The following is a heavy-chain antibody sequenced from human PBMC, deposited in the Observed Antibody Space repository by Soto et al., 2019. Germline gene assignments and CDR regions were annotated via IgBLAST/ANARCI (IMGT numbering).Heavy chain of an antibody. D-gene: IGHD2-8*01. Sequence: GASVKVSCKASGGTFSSYAISWVRQAPGQGLEWMGGIIPIFGTANYAQKFQGRVTITADESTSTAYIELSSLRSEETALYYCARVYERGRSYFDYCGQGPLVTVSS. CDR3: ARVYERGRSYFDY. J-gene: IGHJ4*02. CDR2: IIPIFGTA. V-gene: IGHV1-69*13. CDR1: GGTFSSYA.